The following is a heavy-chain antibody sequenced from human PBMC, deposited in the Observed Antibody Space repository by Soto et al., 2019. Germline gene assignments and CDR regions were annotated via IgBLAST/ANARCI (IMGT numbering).Heavy chain of an antibody. CDR1: GFTFSSYA. J-gene: IGHJ5*02. D-gene: IGHD3-9*01. V-gene: IGHV3-23*01. Sequence: GGSLRLSCAASGFTFSSYAMSWVRQAPGKGLEWVSAISGSGGSTYYADSVKGRFTISRDNSKNTLYLQMNSLRAEDTAVYYCAKVVRYFDWLRKYNWFDPWGQGTLVTVSS. CDR2: ISGSGGST. CDR3: AKVVRYFDWLRKYNWFDP.